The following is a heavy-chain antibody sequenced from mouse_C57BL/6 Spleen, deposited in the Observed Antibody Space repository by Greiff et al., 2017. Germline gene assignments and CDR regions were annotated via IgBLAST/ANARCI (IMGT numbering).Heavy chain of an antibody. V-gene: IGHV1-80*01. CDR1: GYAFSSSW. CDR2: IYPGDGDT. CDR3: ARGRDAMDY. J-gene: IGHJ4*01. Sequence: VQLQQSGAELVKPGASVKISCKASGYAFSSSWMNWVKQRPGKGLEWIGQIYPGDGDTNYNGKFKGKATLTADKSSSTAYMQLSSLTSEDAAVYFCARGRDAMDYWGQGTSVTVSS.